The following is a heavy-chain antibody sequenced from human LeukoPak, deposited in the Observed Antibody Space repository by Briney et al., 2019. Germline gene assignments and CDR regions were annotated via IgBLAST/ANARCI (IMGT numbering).Heavy chain of an antibody. CDR2: ISWNSGSI. V-gene: IGHV3-9*01. Sequence: PGGSLRLSCAASGFTFDDYAMLWVRQAPGKGLEWVSGISWNSGSIGYADSVKGRFTISRDNAKNSLYLQMNSLRAEDTALYYCAKDHPSIAGYGMDVWGQGTTVTVSS. CDR1: GFTFDDYA. D-gene: IGHD6-13*01. J-gene: IGHJ6*02. CDR3: AKDHPSIAGYGMDV.